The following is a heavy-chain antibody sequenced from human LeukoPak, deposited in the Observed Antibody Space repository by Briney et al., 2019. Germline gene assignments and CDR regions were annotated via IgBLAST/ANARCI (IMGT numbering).Heavy chain of an antibody. J-gene: IGHJ4*02. V-gene: IGHV3-23*01. D-gene: IGHD6-25*01. CDR3: AKSRGAYVAQGSAD. CDR1: GFTFSSFG. Sequence: GGSLRLSCAASGFTFSSFGMSWVRQAPGKGLEWVSTISANGGGTYHADSVKGRFTISRDNSKSTLSLQMNSLRVEDTAVYYCAKSRGAYVAQGSADWGQGTLVTVSS. CDR2: ISANGGGT.